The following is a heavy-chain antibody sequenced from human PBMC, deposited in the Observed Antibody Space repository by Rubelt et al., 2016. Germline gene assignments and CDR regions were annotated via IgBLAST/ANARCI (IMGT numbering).Heavy chain of an antibody. D-gene: IGHD3-22*01. V-gene: IGHV4-34*01. Sequence: QVQLQQWGAGLLKPSETLSLTCAVYGGSFSGYYWSWIRQPPGKWLEWIGEINHSGSTNYNPSLKSRVTISVDTSKNQVSLKRSSVSAADTAVYYCARRSGYYMGDGMSYWGQGTLVTVSS. CDR2: INHSGST. CDR1: GGSFSGYY. CDR3: ARRSGYYMGDGMSY. J-gene: IGHJ4*02.